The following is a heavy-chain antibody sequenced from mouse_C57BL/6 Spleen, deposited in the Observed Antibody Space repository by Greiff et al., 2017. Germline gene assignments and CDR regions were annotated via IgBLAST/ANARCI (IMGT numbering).Heavy chain of an antibody. CDR1: GFTFSDYG. D-gene: IGHD2-3*01. V-gene: IGHV5-17*01. J-gene: IGHJ4*01. Sequence: DVQLVESGGGLVKPGGSLKLSCAASGFTFSDYGMHWVRQAPEKGLEWVAYISSGSSTIYYADTVKGRFTISRDNAKNTLFLQMTSLRSEDTAMYYCAAGLLLYAMDYWGQGTSVTVSS. CDR3: AAGLLLYAMDY. CDR2: ISSGSSTI.